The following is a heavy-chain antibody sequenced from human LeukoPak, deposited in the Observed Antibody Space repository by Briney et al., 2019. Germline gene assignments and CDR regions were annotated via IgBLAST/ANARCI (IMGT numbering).Heavy chain of an antibody. CDR3: ARLSALRDGYNFARAFDI. Sequence: ASVKVSCKASGGTFSSYAISWVRQAPGQGLEWTGRIIPILGIANYAQKFQGRVTITADKSTSTAYMELSSLRSEDTAVYYCARLSALRDGYNFARAFDIWGQGTMVTVSS. J-gene: IGHJ3*02. D-gene: IGHD5-12*01. V-gene: IGHV1-69*04. CDR2: IIPILGIA. CDR1: GGTFSSYA.